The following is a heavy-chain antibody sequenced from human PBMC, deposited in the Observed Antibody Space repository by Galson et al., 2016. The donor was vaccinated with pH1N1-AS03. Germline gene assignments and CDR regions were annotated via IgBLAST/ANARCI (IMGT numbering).Heavy chain of an antibody. Sequence: SETLSLTCSVSGDSMDSSSYHWGWIRQPPGKGLEWIGNIYHAANTYYNPSFKTRVTMSVDTSKSQFSLSLRSVTAADTAMYYCARGLGYCSGKQCFVHFDPWARESESPSPQ. D-gene: IGHD2-15*01. CDR2: IYHAANT. CDR3: ARGLGYCSGKQCFVHFDP. J-gene: IGHJ5*02. V-gene: IGHV4-39*07. CDR1: GDSMDSSSYH.